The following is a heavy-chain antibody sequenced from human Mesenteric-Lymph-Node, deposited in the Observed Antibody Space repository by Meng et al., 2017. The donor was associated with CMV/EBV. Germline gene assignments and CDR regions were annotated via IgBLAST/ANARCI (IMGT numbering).Heavy chain of an antibody. D-gene: IGHD2-2*01. V-gene: IGHV3-21*03. Sequence: GESLKISCAASGFTFSSYSMNWVRQAPGKGLEWVSSISSSSSYIYYADSVKGRFTISRDDSKNTLYLQMNSLKTEDTAVYYCTTDRADIVVVPFDYWGQGTLVTVSS. J-gene: IGHJ4*02. CDR3: TTDRADIVVVPFDY. CDR2: ISSSSSYI. CDR1: GFTFSSYS.